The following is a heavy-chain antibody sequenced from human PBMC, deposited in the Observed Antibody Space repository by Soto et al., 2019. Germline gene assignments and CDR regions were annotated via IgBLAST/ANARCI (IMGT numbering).Heavy chain of an antibody. V-gene: IGHV3-30*18. CDR1: GFTFSSSA. Sequence: PGGSLRLSCAASGFTFSSSAMHWVRQAPGKGLEWVAVISYDGSNKYYADSVKGRFTISRDNSKNTLYLQMNSLRAEDTAVYYCAKASLRYFDWLSPVDYWGQGTLVTFSS. J-gene: IGHJ4*02. CDR3: AKASLRYFDWLSPVDY. D-gene: IGHD3-9*01. CDR2: ISYDGSNK.